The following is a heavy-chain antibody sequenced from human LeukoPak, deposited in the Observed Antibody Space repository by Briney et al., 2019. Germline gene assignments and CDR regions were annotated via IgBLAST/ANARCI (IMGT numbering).Heavy chain of an antibody. CDR2: INPADSDT. J-gene: IGHJ3*02. V-gene: IGHV5-51*01. Sequence: GESLKISCKGSGYIFTHYWIGWVRQMPGKGLEWMGIINPADSDTRYSPSFQGQVLISADKSISTAYLHWGSLKASDTAMYFCARRRSSTSDAADIWGQGTMLTVS. CDR3: ARRRSSTSDAADI. CDR1: GYIFTHYW.